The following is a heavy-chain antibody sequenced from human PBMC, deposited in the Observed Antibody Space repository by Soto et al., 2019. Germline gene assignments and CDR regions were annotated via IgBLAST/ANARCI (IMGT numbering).Heavy chain of an antibody. V-gene: IGHV4-30-4*01. CDR2: IYYSGST. J-gene: IGHJ5*02. Sequence: QVQLQESGPGLVKPSQTLSLTCTVSGGSISSGDYYWSWIRQPPGKGLEWIGYIYYSGSTYYNPSLKSXXTXSXXTSKNQFSLKLSSVTAADTAVYYCARETVTNWFDPWGQGTLVTVSS. CDR3: ARETVTNWFDP. CDR1: GGSISSGDYY. D-gene: IGHD4-17*01.